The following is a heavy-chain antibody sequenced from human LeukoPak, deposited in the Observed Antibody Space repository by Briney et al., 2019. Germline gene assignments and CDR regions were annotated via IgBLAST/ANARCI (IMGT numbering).Heavy chain of an antibody. Sequence: GGSLRLSCAASGFTFSSYGMHWVRQAPGKGPEWVAIISYDGRNKYYADSVKGRFTISRDNSKNTLYLQMNSLRAEDTAVYYCARVFWEKDGFIGAFDIWGQGTMVTVSS. CDR3: ARVFWEKDGFIGAFDI. V-gene: IGHV3-30*03. CDR2: ISYDGRNK. CDR1: GFTFSSYG. D-gene: IGHD3-3*01. J-gene: IGHJ3*02.